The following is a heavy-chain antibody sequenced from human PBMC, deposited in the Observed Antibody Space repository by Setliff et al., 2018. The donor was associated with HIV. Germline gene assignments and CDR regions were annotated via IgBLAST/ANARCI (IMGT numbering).Heavy chain of an antibody. Sequence: SETLSLTCAVYGGSFNGYSWTWIRQPPGKGLEWIGYIYYSGSTNYNPSLKSRVTISVDTSKNHFSLKLRSVTAADTAVYYCARDYYYDSSGYRYFDYWGQGTLVTVSS. J-gene: IGHJ4*02. CDR1: GGSFNGYS. D-gene: IGHD3-22*01. CDR3: ARDYYYDSSGYRYFDY. V-gene: IGHV4-59*01. CDR2: IYYSGST.